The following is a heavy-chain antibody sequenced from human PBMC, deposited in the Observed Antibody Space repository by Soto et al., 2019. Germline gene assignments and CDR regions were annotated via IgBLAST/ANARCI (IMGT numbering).Heavy chain of an antibody. V-gene: IGHV4-31*03. Sequence: SETLSLTCTVSGGSISSGGYYWSWIRQHPGKGLEWIGYIYYSGSTYYNPSLKSRVTISVDTSKNQFSLKLSSVTAADTAVYYCARGYWPLAAAGTIWFDPWGQGTLVTVSS. D-gene: IGHD6-13*01. J-gene: IGHJ5*02. CDR1: GGSISSGGYY. CDR2: IYYSGST. CDR3: ARGYWPLAAAGTIWFDP.